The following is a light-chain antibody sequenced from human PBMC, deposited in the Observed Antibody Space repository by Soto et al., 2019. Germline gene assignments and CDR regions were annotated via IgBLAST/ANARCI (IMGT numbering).Light chain of an antibody. Sequence: DIQLTQSPSFLSASVGDSVTITCRASQVIGIYLAWYQQKPGKAPKLLISAASTLQTGVPSRFSGSGSGTELTLTISSRKNEDFETYYCRQIVRYPQFAGGTKVDIK. J-gene: IGKJ4*02. V-gene: IGKV1-9*01. CDR1: QVIGIY. CDR2: AAS. CDR3: RQIVRYPQ.